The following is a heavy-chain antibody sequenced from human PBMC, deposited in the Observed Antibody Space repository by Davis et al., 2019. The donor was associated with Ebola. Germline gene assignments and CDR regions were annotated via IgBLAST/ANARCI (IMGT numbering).Heavy chain of an antibody. Sequence: PGGSLRLSCAASGFTFSSFAMAWVRQAPGKGLEWVSAISGSRGSTYYADSLKGRFSISRDNSKNTVYLQMNNLRAEDTAMYFCATPRSFDILAGYPSFDFWGQGTLVTVSS. V-gene: IGHV3-23*01. CDR1: GFTFSSFA. J-gene: IGHJ4*02. D-gene: IGHD3-9*01. CDR2: ISGSRGST. CDR3: ATPRSFDILAGYPSFDF.